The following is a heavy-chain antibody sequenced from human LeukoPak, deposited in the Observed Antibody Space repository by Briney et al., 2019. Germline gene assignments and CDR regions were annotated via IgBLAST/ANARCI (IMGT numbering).Heavy chain of an antibody. Sequence: GASVKVSCKASGYTFTSYGISWVRQAPGQGLEWMGWISAYNGNTNYAQKLQGRVTMTTDTSTSTAYMELRSLRSDDTAVYYCARDFKIDVTIFGVVINDAFDIWGQGTMVIVSS. CDR3: ARDFKIDVTIFGVVINDAFDI. CDR1: GYTFTSYG. CDR2: ISAYNGNT. V-gene: IGHV1-18*01. D-gene: IGHD3-3*01. J-gene: IGHJ3*02.